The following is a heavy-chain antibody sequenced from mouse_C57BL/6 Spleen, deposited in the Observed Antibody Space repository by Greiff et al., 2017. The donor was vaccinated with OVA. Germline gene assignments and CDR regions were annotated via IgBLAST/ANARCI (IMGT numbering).Heavy chain of an antibody. D-gene: IGHD3-1*01. Sequence: VRLQESGAELVRPGASVKLSCKASGYTFTDYYINWVKQRPGQGLEWIARIYPGSGNTYYNEKFKGKATLTAEKSSSTAYMQLSSLTSEDSAVYFCAREGSGRDAMDYWGQGTSVTVSS. CDR3: AREGSGRDAMDY. V-gene: IGHV1-76*01. CDR1: GYTFTDYY. J-gene: IGHJ4*01. CDR2: IYPGSGNT.